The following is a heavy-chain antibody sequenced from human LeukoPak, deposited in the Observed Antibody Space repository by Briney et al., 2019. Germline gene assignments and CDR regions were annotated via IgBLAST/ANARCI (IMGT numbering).Heavy chain of an antibody. V-gene: IGHV4-39*01. Sequence: SETLSLTCTVSGGSISSSSYYWGWIRQPPGKGLEWIGSIYYSGSTYYNPSLKSRVTISVDTSKNQFSLKLSSVTAADTAVYYCARHVRAYYFDYWGQGTLVTVSS. CDR2: IYYSGST. D-gene: IGHD2-21*01. J-gene: IGHJ4*02. CDR1: GGSISSSSYY. CDR3: ARHVRAYYFDY.